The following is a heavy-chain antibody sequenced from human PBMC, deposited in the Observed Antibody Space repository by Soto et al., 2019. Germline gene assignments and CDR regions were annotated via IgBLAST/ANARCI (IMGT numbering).Heavy chain of an antibody. CDR2: ISGSGGST. J-gene: IGHJ6*02. V-gene: IGHV3-23*01. D-gene: IGHD3-3*01. CDR1: GFTFSSYA. CDR3: ANVGYDFWSGYYPSCRNGMDV. Sequence: EVQLLESGGGLVQPGGSLRLSCAASGFTFSSYAMSWVRQAPGKGLEWVSAISGSGGSTYYADSVKGRFTISRDNCKNTLYLQMNSLRDEDTAVYCCANVGYDFWSGYYPSCRNGMDVWGQGTTVTVSS.